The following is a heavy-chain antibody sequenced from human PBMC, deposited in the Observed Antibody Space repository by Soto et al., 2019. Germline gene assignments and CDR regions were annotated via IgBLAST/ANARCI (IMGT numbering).Heavy chain of an antibody. CDR2: IYYSGST. J-gene: IGHJ4*02. CDR3: ARVSRTYSSGSFDY. CDR1: GGSISSYY. Sequence: SETLSLTCTVSGGSISSYYWSWIRQPPGKGLEWIGYIYYSGSTNYNPSLKSRVTISVDTSKNQFSLKLSSVTAADTAVYYCARVSRTYSSGSFDYWGQGTLVTVSS. D-gene: IGHD6-19*01. V-gene: IGHV4-59*01.